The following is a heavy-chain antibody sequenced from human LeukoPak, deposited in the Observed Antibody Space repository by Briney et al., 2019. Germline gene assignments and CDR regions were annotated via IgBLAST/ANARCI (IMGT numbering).Heavy chain of an antibody. CDR3: AKVRVVGDYNWFFDL. CDR2: IVGSGAST. V-gene: IGHV3-23*01. CDR1: RFTLSSFA. J-gene: IGHJ2*01. Sequence: GGSLRLSCAASRFTLSSFAMSWVRQAPGKGLEWVSAIVGSGASTYYADSVKGRFTISRDNSKNTLHLQMNSLRAEDTAIYHCAKVRVVGDYNWFFDLWGRGTLVTVSS. D-gene: IGHD4-17*01.